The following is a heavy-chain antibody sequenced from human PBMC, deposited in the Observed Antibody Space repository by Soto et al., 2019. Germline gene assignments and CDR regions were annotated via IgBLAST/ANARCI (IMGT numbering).Heavy chain of an antibody. V-gene: IGHV1-8*01. CDR2: MNPNSGNT. CDR3: ARAPRGGYCSSTSCYPNWFDP. D-gene: IGHD2-2*01. Sequence: ASVKVSCKASGYTFTSYDINWVRQATGQGLEWMGWMNPNSGNTGYAQKFQGRVTMTRNTSIGTAYMELSSLRSEDTAVYYCARAPRGGYCSSTSCYPNWFDPWGQGTLVTVSS. CDR1: GYTFTSYD. J-gene: IGHJ5*02.